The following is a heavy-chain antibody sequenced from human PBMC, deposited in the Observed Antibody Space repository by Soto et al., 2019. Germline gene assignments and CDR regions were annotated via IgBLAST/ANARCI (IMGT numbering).Heavy chain of an antibody. CDR3: ARSFGVAAARPFDY. V-gene: IGHV4-31*03. CDR1: GGSISSGGYY. D-gene: IGHD6-13*01. J-gene: IGHJ4*02. CDR2: IYYSGST. Sequence: QVQLQESGPGLVKPSQTLSLTCTVSGGSISSGGYYWSWIRQHPGKGLEWIGYIYYSGSTHYNPSLKNRVTISVDTSKNPFSLQLSSVPAADTAVYYCARSFGVAAARPFDYWGQGTLVTVSS.